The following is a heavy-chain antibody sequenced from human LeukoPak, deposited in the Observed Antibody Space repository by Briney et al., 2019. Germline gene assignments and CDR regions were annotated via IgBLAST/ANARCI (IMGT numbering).Heavy chain of an antibody. Sequence: SQTLSLTCTVSGGSISSGGYYWSWSRQHPGKGLERIGYIYYSGSTYYNPSLKSRVTISVDTSKNQFSLKLSSVTAADTAVYYCARGIVVPRMGMDVWGQGTTVTVSS. CDR1: GGSISSGGYY. J-gene: IGHJ6*02. V-gene: IGHV4-31*03. D-gene: IGHD3-22*01. CDR3: ARGIVVPRMGMDV. CDR2: IYYSGST.